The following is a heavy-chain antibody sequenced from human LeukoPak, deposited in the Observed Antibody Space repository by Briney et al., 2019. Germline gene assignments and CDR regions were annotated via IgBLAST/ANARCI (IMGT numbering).Heavy chain of an antibody. J-gene: IGHJ5*02. CDR1: GYTFTGYY. Sequence: GASVKVSCKASGYTFTGYYMHWVRQAPGQGLEWMGWINPNSGGTNYAQKFQGRVTMTRDTSISTAYMELSRLRSDDTAVYYCARGVGYCSSTSCYLIWFDPWGQGTLVTVSS. CDR2: INPNSGGT. D-gene: IGHD2-2*01. CDR3: ARGVGYCSSTSCYLIWFDP. V-gene: IGHV1-2*02.